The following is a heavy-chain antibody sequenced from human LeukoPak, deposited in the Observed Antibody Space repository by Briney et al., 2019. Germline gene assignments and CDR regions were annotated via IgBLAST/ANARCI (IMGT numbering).Heavy chain of an antibody. CDR2: IYPGDSDT. CDR3: ARQVTSSIDY. Sequence: RGESLKISCKGSGYSFTSYLIGWVRQMPGEGLEWMGIIYPGDSDTRYSPSFQGQVTISADKSISTAYLQWSSLKASDTAIYYCARQVTSSIDYWGQGTLVTVSS. J-gene: IGHJ4*02. V-gene: IGHV5-51*01. CDR1: GYSFTSYL. D-gene: IGHD2-21*02.